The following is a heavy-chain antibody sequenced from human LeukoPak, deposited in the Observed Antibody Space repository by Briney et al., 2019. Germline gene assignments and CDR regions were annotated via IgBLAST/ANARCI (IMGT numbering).Heavy chain of an antibody. Sequence: GGSLRLSCAASGFTFSSYAMSWVRQAPGKGLEWVSAISGSGGSTYYADSVKGRFTISRDNSKNTLYLQMNSLRAEDTAVYYCAKAVTPPIRYGYGPEYYFDYWGQGTLVTVSS. CDR2: ISGSGGST. J-gene: IGHJ4*02. CDR1: GFTFSSYA. D-gene: IGHD5-18*01. V-gene: IGHV3-23*01. CDR3: AKAVTPPIRYGYGPEYYFDY.